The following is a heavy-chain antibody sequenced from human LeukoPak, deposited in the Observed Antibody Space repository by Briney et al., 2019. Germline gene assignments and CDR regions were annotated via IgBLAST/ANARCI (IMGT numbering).Heavy chain of an antibody. J-gene: IGHJ6*03. Sequence: GGSLRLSCAASGFTFSSYAMHWVRQAPGKGLEWVAVISYDGSNKYYADSVKGRFTISRDNSKNTLYLQMNSLRAEDTAVYYCASGGEYDSSGYYYYYMDVWGKGTTVTVSS. CDR1: GFTFSSYA. D-gene: IGHD3-22*01. CDR2: ISYDGSNK. V-gene: IGHV3-30-3*01. CDR3: ASGGEYDSSGYYYYYMDV.